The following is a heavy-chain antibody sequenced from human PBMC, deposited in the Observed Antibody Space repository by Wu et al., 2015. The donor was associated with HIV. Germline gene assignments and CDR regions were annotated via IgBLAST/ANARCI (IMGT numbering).Heavy chain of an antibody. CDR2: IIPMFATT. J-gene: IGHJ5*02. CDR3: ARRAADFTSNWFDP. Sequence: QVQLVQSGAEVTKPGSSVKVSCKASGGNLNSHAVNWVRQAPGQGLEWMGRIIPMFATTNYAQKFQGRLTITADGSTSTVYMELSSLRFEDTAVYYCARRAADFTSNWFDPWGQGTLVTVSS. D-gene: IGHD6-25*01. V-gene: IGHV1-69*13. CDR1: GGNLNSHA.